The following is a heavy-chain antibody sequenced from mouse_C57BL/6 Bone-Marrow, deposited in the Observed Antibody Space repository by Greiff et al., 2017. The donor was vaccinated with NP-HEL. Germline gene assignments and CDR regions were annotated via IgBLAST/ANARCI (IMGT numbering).Heavy chain of an antibody. CDR3: ARPYYYGSSLHWYFDV. J-gene: IGHJ1*03. D-gene: IGHD1-1*01. CDR1: GYTFTSYG. V-gene: IGHV1-58*01. Sequence: VQLQQSGAELVRPGSSVKMSCKTSGYTFTSYGINWVKQRPGQGLEWIGYIYIGNGYTAYNEKFKGKATLTSDTSSSTAYMQLSSLTSEDSAIYFCARPYYYGSSLHWYFDVWGTGTTVTVSS. CDR2: IYIGNGYT.